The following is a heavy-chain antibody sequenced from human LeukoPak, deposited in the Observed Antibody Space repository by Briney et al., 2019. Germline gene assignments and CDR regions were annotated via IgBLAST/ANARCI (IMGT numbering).Heavy chain of an antibody. D-gene: IGHD6-13*01. CDR2: IYYSGST. CDR1: GGSISSGDYY. CDR3: ARVSGQQLYFY. V-gene: IGHV4-30-4*08. J-gene: IGHJ4*02. Sequence: SETLSLTCTVSGGSISSGDYYWSWIRQPPGKGVEWIGYIYYSGSTYYNPSLKSRFTISVDTSKNQFSLKLSSATAADTAVYYCARVSGQQLYFYWGQGTLVTVSS.